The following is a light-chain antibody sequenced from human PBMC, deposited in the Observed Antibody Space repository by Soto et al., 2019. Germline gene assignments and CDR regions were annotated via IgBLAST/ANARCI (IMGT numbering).Light chain of an antibody. Sequence: QSVLTQPRSVSGSPGQSVTISCTETSSDVGGHNFVSWYQQHPGKAPQLMIYDVTKRPSGVPDRFSGSKSGNTASLTISGLQAEDEADYYCCSYVGSYTYVFGTGTKLTVL. CDR1: SSDVGGHNF. CDR3: CSYVGSYTYV. CDR2: DVT. J-gene: IGLJ1*01. V-gene: IGLV2-11*01.